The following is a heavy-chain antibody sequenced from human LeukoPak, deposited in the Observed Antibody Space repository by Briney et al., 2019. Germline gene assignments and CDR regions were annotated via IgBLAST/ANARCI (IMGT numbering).Heavy chain of an antibody. CDR1: GSTFSSYA. CDR2: ISGDGGSI. J-gene: IGHJ4*02. V-gene: IGHV3-30-3*01. D-gene: IGHD5-24*01. CDR3: ARDDENGYNSLDY. Sequence: GRSLRLSCAASGSTFSSYAMHWVRQAPGKGLECVAVISGDGGSIYYADSVKGRFTISRDNSKNTLYLQMNSLRPDDTAMFYCARDDENGYNSLDYWGQGTLVTVSS.